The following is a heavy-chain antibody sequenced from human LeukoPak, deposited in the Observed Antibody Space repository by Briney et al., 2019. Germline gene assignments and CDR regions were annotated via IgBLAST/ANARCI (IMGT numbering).Heavy chain of an antibody. J-gene: IGHJ4*02. V-gene: IGHV1-18*01. CDR3: ARDSGSSGYYYTWDFDY. Sequence: ASVKVSCKASGYTFTSYGISWVRQAPGQGLEWMGWISAYNGNTNYAQKLQDRVTMTTDTSTSTAYMELRSLRSDDTAVYYCARDSGSSGYYYTWDFDYWGQGTLVTVSS. D-gene: IGHD3-22*01. CDR2: ISAYNGNT. CDR1: GYTFTSYG.